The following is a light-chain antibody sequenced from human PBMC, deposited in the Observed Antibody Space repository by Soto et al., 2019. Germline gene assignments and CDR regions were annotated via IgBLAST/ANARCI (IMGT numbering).Light chain of an antibody. CDR3: SSYTSSSTGV. CDR1: SSDVGGYNY. Sequence: QSVLTQPASVSGSPGQSITISCTGTSSDVGGYNYVSWYQQHPGKAPKLMIYDVSNRRSGVSNRFSGAKSGNTASLTISGLQAEDVADYYCSSYTSSSTGVFGGGSKVTVL. J-gene: IGLJ3*02. V-gene: IGLV2-14*01. CDR2: DVS.